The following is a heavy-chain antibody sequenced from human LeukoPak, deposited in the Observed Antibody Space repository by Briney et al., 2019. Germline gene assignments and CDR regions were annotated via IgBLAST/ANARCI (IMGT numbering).Heavy chain of an antibody. CDR2: IYSGGST. J-gene: IGHJ4*02. CDR1: GFTFSGNY. CDR3: ARWGHFDY. Sequence: PGGSLRLSCAASGFTFSGNYMNWVRQAPGKGLEWVSVIYSGGSTYYADSVKGRFTISRDNSKNTLYLQMNSLRAEDTAVYYCARWGHFDYWGQGTLVTVSS. V-gene: IGHV3-53*01. D-gene: IGHD3-16*01.